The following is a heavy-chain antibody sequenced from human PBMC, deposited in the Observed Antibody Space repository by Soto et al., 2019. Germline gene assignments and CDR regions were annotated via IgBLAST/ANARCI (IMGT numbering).Heavy chain of an antibody. D-gene: IGHD3-10*01. CDR3: ARGSLWFGELLSPPFDY. Sequence: RLSCAASGFTFSSYDMHWVRPATGKGLECVSAIGTAGDTYYPGSVKGRFTISRENAKNSLYLQMNSLRAGDTAVYYCARGSLWFGELLSPPFDYWGQGTLVTVSS. CDR1: GFTFSSYD. CDR2: IGTAGDT. J-gene: IGHJ4*02. V-gene: IGHV3-13*01.